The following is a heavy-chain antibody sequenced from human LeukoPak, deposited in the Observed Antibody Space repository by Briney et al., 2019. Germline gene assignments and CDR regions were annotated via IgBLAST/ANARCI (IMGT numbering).Heavy chain of an antibody. CDR2: IYSSGST. D-gene: IGHD6-19*01. CDR1: GGSISSSHC. V-gene: IGHV4-4*02. Sequence: SETLSLTCAVSGGSISSSHCWNWVRQPPGKGLEWIGEIYSSGSTNYNPSFKSRVTISADKSKNQFSLNPISVTAADTAVYYCARRGSSGWYIFDYWGQGTLVTVSS. J-gene: IGHJ4*02. CDR3: ARRGSSGWYIFDY.